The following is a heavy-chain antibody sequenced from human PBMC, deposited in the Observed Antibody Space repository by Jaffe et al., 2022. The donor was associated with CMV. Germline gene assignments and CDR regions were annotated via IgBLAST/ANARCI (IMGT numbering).Heavy chain of an antibody. CDR2: IYHSGST. V-gene: IGHV4-4*02. D-gene: IGHD3-16*02. CDR3: ARAGYDYVWGSYRSGDAFDI. Sequence: QVQLQESGPGLVKPSGTLSLTCAVSGGSISSSNWWSWVRQPPGKGLEWIGEIYHSGSTNYNPSLKSRVTISVDKSKNQFSLKLSSVTAADTAVYYCARAGYDYVWGSYRSGDAFDIWGQGTMVTVSS. CDR1: GGSISSSNW. J-gene: IGHJ3*02.